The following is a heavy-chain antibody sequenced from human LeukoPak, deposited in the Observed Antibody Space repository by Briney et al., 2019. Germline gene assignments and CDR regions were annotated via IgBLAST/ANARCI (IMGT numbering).Heavy chain of an antibody. V-gene: IGHV4-34*01. D-gene: IGHD2-2*02. CDR3: ARFRGVPAAIFAIWDAFDI. Sequence: SETLSLTCAVYGGSSSGYYWSWIRQPPGKGLEWIGEINHSGSTNYNPSLTSRVTISVDTSKNQFSLKLSSVTAADTAVYYCARFRGVPAAIFAIWDAFDIWGQGTMVTVSS. J-gene: IGHJ3*02. CDR2: INHSGST. CDR1: GGSSSGYY.